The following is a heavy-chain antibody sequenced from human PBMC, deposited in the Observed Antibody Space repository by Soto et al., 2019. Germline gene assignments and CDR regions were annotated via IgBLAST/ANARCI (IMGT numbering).Heavy chain of an antibody. CDR1: GFTFSSYA. CDR2: ISGSGGST. J-gene: IGHJ4*02. V-gene: IGHV3-23*01. Sequence: GGSLRLSCAASGFTFSSYAMSWVRQAPGKGLEWVSAISGSGGSTYYADSVKGRFTISRNNSKNTLYLQMNSLRAEDTAVYYCAIVQPGGLRYFDLFTGPYYFDYGGQGPLVTVSS. D-gene: IGHD3-9*01. CDR3: AIVQPGGLRYFDLFTGPYYFDY.